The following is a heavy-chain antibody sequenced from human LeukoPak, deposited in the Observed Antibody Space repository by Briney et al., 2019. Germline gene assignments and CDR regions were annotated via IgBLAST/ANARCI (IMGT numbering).Heavy chain of an antibody. D-gene: IGHD6-13*01. Sequence: GGSLRLSCAASGFTFSSYAMSWVRQAPGKGLEWVSAISGSGGSTYYADSVKGRFTISRDNSKNTLYLQMNSLRAEDTAVYHCAKLGDSSSWYGWFDPWGQGTLVTVSS. CDR1: GFTFSSYA. CDR3: AKLGDSSSWYGWFDP. J-gene: IGHJ5*02. V-gene: IGHV3-23*01. CDR2: ISGSGGST.